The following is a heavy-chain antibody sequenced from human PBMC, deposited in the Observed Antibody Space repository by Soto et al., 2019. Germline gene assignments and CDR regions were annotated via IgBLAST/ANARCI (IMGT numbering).Heavy chain of an antibody. CDR1: GGSISNFY. J-gene: IGHJ4*02. CDR2: IYNSGST. V-gene: IGHV4-59*08. D-gene: IGHD5-12*01. Sequence: PSETLSLTCTVSGGSISNFYWSWIRQPPGKGLEWIAYIYNSGSTNYNPSLKSRVTISVDTSKNQFSLKLSSVTAADTAVYYCARHSGYEPWSIYFWGQGTLVTVSS. CDR3: ARHSGYEPWSIYF.